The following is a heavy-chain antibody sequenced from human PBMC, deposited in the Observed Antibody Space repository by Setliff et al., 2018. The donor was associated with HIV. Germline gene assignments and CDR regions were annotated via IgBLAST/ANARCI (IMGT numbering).Heavy chain of an antibody. CDR2: IYYSGNT. CDR3: ARPGLGYSYGGKIDP. V-gene: IGHV4-39*01. D-gene: IGHD5-18*01. Sequence: LETLSLTCTVSGGSISSSRYYWGWIRQPPGKGLEWIGTIYYSGNTYYNPSFKSRVTISVDTSKNQFSLKLSSVTAAGTAVYYCARPGLGYSYGGKIDPWGQGTLVTVSS. J-gene: IGHJ5*02. CDR1: GGSISSSRYY.